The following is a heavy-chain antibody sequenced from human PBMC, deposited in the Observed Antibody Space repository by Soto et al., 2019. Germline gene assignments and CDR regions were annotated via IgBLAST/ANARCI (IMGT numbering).Heavy chain of an antibody. Sequence: ASVKVSCKASGYTFASYGISWVRQAPGQGLEWMGWISAYNGNTNYAQKLQGRVTMTTDTSTSTAYVELRSLRSDDTAVYYCARAPKQWLNYYGMDVWGQGTTVTVSS. V-gene: IGHV1-18*01. CDR3: ARAPKQWLNYYGMDV. CDR1: GYTFASYG. CDR2: ISAYNGNT. J-gene: IGHJ6*02. D-gene: IGHD6-19*01.